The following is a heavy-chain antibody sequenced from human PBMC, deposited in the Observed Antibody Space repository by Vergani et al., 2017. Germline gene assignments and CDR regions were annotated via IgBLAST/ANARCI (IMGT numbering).Heavy chain of an antibody. Sequence: EVQLVESGGGIVKPGGSLRLSCVASGFSFRNAWMNWVRRTPGKGLEWVGRIKSTFDRGTTDYAAAVKGRFTISRDDSKNTLFLQMNGLKTVDIGVYYCTTDPRYCGDGSCYWLRDHHYYGMDVWGQGTTVTGSS. CDR3: TTDPRYCGDGSCYWLRDHHYYGMDV. CDR2: IKSTFDRGTT. V-gene: IGHV3-15*07. J-gene: IGHJ6*02. CDR1: GFSFRNAW. D-gene: IGHD2-21*01.